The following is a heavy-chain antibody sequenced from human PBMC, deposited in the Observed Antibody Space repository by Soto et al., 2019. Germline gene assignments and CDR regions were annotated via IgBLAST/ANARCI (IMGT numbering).Heavy chain of an antibody. Sequence: LRLSCSASGFSFSDSAMHWVRQAPGKRLEYVSAISTNGRSTYYADSVKGRFTISRDNSKNTVHLQMSSLRAEDTAVYYCLRDIFGVVIFDSWGQGTPVTVSS. CDR2: ISTNGRST. CDR1: GFSFSDSA. CDR3: LRDIFGVVIFDS. J-gene: IGHJ4*02. V-gene: IGHV3-64D*06. D-gene: IGHD3-3*01.